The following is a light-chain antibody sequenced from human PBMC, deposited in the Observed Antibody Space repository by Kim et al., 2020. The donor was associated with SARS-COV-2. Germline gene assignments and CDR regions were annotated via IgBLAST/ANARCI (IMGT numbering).Light chain of an antibody. J-gene: IGLJ1*01. CDR3: AAWDDSLNGYV. V-gene: IGLV1-44*01. CDR2: SDH. Sequence: GQRVTISCSGGSFNIGGNTVTCYQQVPGTAPKLLIHSDHQRPSGVPDRFSGSKSGTSASLAITALQSDDEADYYCAAWDDSLNGYVFGAGTKVTVL. CDR1: SFNIGGNT.